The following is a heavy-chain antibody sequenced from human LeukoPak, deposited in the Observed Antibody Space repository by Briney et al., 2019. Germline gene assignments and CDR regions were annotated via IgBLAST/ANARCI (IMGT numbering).Heavy chain of an antibody. Sequence: NPSETLSLTCAVYGGSFSGYYWSWIRQPPGKGLEWIGNIYYSGSTYYNPSLKSRVTISVDTSKNQFSLKLSSVTAADTAVYYCARLGSGRSPSGYYYYMDVWGKGTTVTISS. V-gene: IGHV4-34*01. J-gene: IGHJ6*03. CDR2: IYYSGST. CDR3: ARLGSGRSPSGYYYYMDV. D-gene: IGHD6-19*01. CDR1: GGSFSGYY.